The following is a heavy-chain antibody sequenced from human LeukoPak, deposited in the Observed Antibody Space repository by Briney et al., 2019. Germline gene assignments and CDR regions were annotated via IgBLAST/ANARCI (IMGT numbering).Heavy chain of an antibody. CDR3: AREAIAVAAPYFDY. CDR1: GFTFSSYS. D-gene: IGHD6-19*01. CDR2: ISSSGSTI. Sequence: PGGSLRLSCAASGFTFSSYSMNWVRQAPGKGLEWVSYISSSGSTIYYADSVKGRFTISRDNAKNSLYLQMNSLRAEDTAVYYCAREAIAVAAPYFDYWGQGTLVTVSS. J-gene: IGHJ4*02. V-gene: IGHV3-48*04.